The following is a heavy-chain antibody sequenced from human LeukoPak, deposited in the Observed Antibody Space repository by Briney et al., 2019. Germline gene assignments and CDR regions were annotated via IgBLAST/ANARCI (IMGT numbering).Heavy chain of an antibody. V-gene: IGHV3-23*01. CDR3: AKGNGKAAAGSVVDY. J-gene: IGHJ4*02. CDR1: GFTFSSYA. D-gene: IGHD6-13*01. Sequence: GGSLRLSCAASGFTFSSYAMSWVRQAPGKGLEWVSAISGSGGSTYYADSVKGRFTISRDNSKNTLYLQMNSLRPDDMAVYYCAKGNGKAAAGSVVDYWGQGTLVTVSS. CDR2: ISGSGGST.